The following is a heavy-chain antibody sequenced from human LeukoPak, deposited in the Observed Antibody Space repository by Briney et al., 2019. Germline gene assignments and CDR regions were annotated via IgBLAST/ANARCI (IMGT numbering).Heavy chain of an antibody. D-gene: IGHD4-11*01. Sequence: GGSLRLSCAASGFKFDDYAMHWVRQAPGKGLEWVSGISWRGARIGYADSVKGRFTISRDNAKNSLYLQMSSLRGEDMALYYCAKDTSPYFGDYSRPNQLFDSWGRGTLVTVSS. CDR1: GFKFDDYA. CDR2: ISWRGARI. CDR3: AKDTSPYFGDYSRPNQLFDS. V-gene: IGHV3-9*03. J-gene: IGHJ4*02.